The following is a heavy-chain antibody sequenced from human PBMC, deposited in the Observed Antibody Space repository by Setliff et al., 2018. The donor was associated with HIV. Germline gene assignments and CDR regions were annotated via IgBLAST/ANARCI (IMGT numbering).Heavy chain of an antibody. CDR3: AREEYDRDF. J-gene: IGHJ3*01. V-gene: IGHV1-69*13. Sequence: VASVQVSCKASGGSFRNYAISWVRQAPGQGLEWMGGIIPLLGTANYAQRFQGRVTIIADESTSTAYMELTSLRSEDTAVYYCAREEYDRDFWGQGTKVT. CDR2: IIPLLGTA. CDR1: GGSFRNYA. D-gene: IGHD3-22*01.